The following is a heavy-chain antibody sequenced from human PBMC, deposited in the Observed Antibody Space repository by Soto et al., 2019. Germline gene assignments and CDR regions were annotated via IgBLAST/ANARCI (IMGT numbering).Heavy chain of an antibody. V-gene: IGHV4-30-4*01. CDR2: ISDSGNA. J-gene: IGHJ6*02. CDR3: ARDNTVTRRYYYYGMDV. CDR1: GGSVSSGDYY. D-gene: IGHD4-17*01. Sequence: PSETLSLTCTVSGGSVSSGDYYWSWIRQPPGKGLEWIGYISDSGNAYYNPSLKSRVTISVDTSKNQFSLKLSSVTAADTAVYYCARDNTVTRRYYYYGMDVWGQGTTATVSS.